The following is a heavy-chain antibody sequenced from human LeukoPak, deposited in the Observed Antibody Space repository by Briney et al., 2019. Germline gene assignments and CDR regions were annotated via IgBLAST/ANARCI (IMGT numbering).Heavy chain of an antibody. CDR2: INPNSGDT. J-gene: IGHJ4*02. CDR3: ARGYYDSGGPRLDY. Sequence: ASVTVSFKASGYTFTGYYIHWVRLAPGQGPEWMGWINPNSGDTNYVQKFQGRVTMTRDTSISTAYMELTRLTPDDTTVYYCARGYYDSGGPRLDYWGQGTLVTVSS. V-gene: IGHV1-2*02. D-gene: IGHD3-22*01. CDR1: GYTFTGYY.